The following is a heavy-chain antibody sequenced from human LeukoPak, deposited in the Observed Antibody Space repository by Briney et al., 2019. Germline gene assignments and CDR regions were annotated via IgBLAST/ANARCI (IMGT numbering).Heavy chain of an antibody. Sequence: GESLEISCKGSGYIFTNYWIGWVRQMPGKGLESMGIIYPADSDTTYSPSFEGQVTISADKSIDTVYLQWSSLNASDTATYYCARQSRDGSKTRGYYFDSWGQGTLVTVSS. D-gene: IGHD3-10*01. CDR2: IYPADSDT. CDR3: ARQSRDGSKTRGYYFDS. J-gene: IGHJ4*02. V-gene: IGHV5-51*01. CDR1: GYIFTNYW.